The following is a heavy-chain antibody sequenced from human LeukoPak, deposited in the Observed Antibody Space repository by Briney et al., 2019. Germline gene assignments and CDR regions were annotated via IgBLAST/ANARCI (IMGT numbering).Heavy chain of an antibody. CDR3: ARIIVVTSTDYFDS. V-gene: IGHV4-39*01. D-gene: IGHD2/OR15-2a*01. CDR2: IFYSGIT. CDR1: GGSISGTLYY. J-gene: IGHJ4*02. Sequence: SETLSLTCTGSGGSISGTLYYWGWIRQPPGKGLEWIGSIFYSGITYYNPSLQSRVTISVDASKSQFSLHLSSVTAADTALYYCARIIVVTSTDYFDSWGQGTLVTVSS.